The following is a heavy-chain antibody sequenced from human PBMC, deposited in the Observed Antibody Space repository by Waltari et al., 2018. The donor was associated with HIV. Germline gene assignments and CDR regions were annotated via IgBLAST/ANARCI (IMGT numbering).Heavy chain of an antibody. J-gene: IGHJ4*02. CDR1: GFSVSNYA. V-gene: IGHV3-23*01. CDR3: ARGGGGDHGF. CDR2: LTEGIPRP. D-gene: IGHD2-21*01. Sequence: EVLLLESGGGLVQPGGSLRLSCAVSGFSVSNYAMCWVRQAPGKGLDWVGYLTEGIPRPHYADSMKDRFTFSRDNSKNTLYLQMSDLRAEDTAIYYCARGGGGDHGFWGQGTLVTVSS.